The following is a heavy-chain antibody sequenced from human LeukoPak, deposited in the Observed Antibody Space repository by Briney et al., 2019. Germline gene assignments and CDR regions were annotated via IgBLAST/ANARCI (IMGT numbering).Heavy chain of an antibody. D-gene: IGHD3-10*01. V-gene: IGHV1-2*06. J-gene: IGHJ3*02. CDR2: INPNSGGT. CDR1: GGTFSSYA. Sequence: ASVKVSCKASGGTFSSYAISWVRQAPGQGLEWTGRINPNSGGTNSAQKFQGRVTMTRDTSITTAYMELSSLRFDDTAVYYCARAYGSGSYFAFDIWGQGTMVTVSS. CDR3: ARAYGSGSYFAFDI.